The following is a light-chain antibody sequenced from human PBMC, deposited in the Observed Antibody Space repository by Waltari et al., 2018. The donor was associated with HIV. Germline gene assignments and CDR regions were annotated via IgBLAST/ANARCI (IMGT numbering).Light chain of an antibody. J-gene: IGLJ2*01. CDR2: EVT. CDR1: SSDVGSFNL. V-gene: IGLV2-23*02. CDR3: FSYAGRSTQVV. Sequence: QSALTQPASVSGSPGQSITISCTGGSSDVGSFNLVSWYKQHPGKAPKLVISEVTKRPSGVSNRFSGSKAGNTASLTISGLLAEDEADYYCFSYAGRSTQVVFGGGTKLTVL.